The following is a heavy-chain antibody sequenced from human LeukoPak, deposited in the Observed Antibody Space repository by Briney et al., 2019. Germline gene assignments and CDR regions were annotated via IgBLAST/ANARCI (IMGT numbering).Heavy chain of an antibody. Sequence: GGSLRPSCVASGFTFSNYWMSWVRQAPGKGLEWVANIKQDESEKNYVDSVKGRFTISRDNAKNSLYLQTNSLRGEDTAVYHCAREGRESAGFDYWGQGTLVTVSS. CDR1: GFTFSNYW. D-gene: IGHD6-13*01. V-gene: IGHV3-7*01. CDR2: IKQDESEK. CDR3: AREGRESAGFDY. J-gene: IGHJ4*02.